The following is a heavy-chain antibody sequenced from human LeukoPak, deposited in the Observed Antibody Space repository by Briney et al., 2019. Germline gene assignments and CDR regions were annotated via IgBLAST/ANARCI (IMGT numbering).Heavy chain of an antibody. V-gene: IGHV3-7*01. CDR3: ARDSLTGLWFGEHPHFDY. D-gene: IGHD3-10*01. CDR1: GFTFSSYW. J-gene: IGHJ4*02. CDR2: IKQDGSEK. Sequence: GGSLRLSCAASGFTFSSYWMSWVRQAPGKGLEWVDNIKQDGSEKYYVDSVKGRFTISGDNAKNSLYLQMNSLRAEDTAVYYCARDSLTGLWFGEHPHFDYWGQGTLVTVSS.